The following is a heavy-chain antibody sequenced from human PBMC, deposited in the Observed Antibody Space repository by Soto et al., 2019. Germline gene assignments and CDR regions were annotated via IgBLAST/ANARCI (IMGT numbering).Heavy chain of an antibody. CDR2: ISSSSSYI. J-gene: IGHJ5*02. CDR1: GFTFSSYS. V-gene: IGHV3-21*01. CDR3: ARADSSGYSNWFDP. D-gene: IGHD3-22*01. Sequence: GGSLRLSCAASGFTFSSYSTNWVRQAPGKGLEWVSSISSSSSYIYYADSVKGRFTISRDNAKNSLYLQMNSLRAEDTAVYYCARADSSGYSNWFDPWGQGTLVTVS.